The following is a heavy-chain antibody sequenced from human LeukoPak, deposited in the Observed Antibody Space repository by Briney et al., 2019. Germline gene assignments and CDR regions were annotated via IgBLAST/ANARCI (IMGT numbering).Heavy chain of an antibody. Sequence: SETLSLSRAVSGYSINSGYYWGWIRQPPGKGLEWIGSIYYTGSTYYNPSLKSRVTISVDTSKNQFSLKLSSVTAADTAVYYCARLHYGGNYGYYYYYMDVWGKGTTVTISS. V-gene: IGHV4-38-2*01. CDR1: GYSINSGYY. CDR3: ARLHYGGNYGYYYYYMDV. CDR2: IYYTGST. D-gene: IGHD4-23*01. J-gene: IGHJ6*03.